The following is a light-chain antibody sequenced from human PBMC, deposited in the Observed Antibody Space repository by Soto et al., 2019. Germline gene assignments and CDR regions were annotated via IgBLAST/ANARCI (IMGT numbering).Light chain of an antibody. CDR2: DAS. V-gene: IGKV1-5*01. J-gene: IGKJ2*01. CDR3: QQYNSYPYT. CDR1: QSISGW. Sequence: DIQMTQSPSTLSASVGDRVTITCRASQSISGWLAWYQQKPGKAPKLLIYDASGLESGVPSRFSGSGTGTEFTVTISSLQPDDFATYHCQQYNSYPYTFGQGTKLEIK.